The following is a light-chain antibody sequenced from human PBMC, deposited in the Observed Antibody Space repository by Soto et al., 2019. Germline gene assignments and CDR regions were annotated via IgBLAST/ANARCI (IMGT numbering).Light chain of an antibody. CDR2: VAS. V-gene: IGKV3-11*01. J-gene: IGKJ2*01. Sequence: EVVLTQSPATLSLSPGERATLSCRASQSINNYLAWYQQKPGQAPRLLIYVASNRATGIPARLSGSGSGTDFTLTISSLEPEDCAVYYCQQRSNWPPVYTFGQGTKLEIK. CDR1: QSINNY. CDR3: QQRSNWPPVYT.